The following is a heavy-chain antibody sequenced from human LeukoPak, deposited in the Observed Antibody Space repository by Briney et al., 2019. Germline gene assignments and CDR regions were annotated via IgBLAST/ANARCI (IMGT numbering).Heavy chain of an antibody. D-gene: IGHD6-13*01. V-gene: IGHV4-34*01. CDR1: GGSFSGYY. Sequence: SETLSLTCAVYGGSFSGYYWSWIRQPPGKGLEWIGEINHSGSTNYNPSLKSRVTISVDTSKNQFSLKLSSVTAADTAVYYCARRESIAAAGTSDFNWFDPWGQGTLVTVSS. CDR3: ARRESIAAAGTSDFNWFDP. CDR2: INHSGST. J-gene: IGHJ5*02.